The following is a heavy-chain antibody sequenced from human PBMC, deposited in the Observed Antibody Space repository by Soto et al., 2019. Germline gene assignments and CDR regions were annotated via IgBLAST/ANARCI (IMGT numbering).Heavy chain of an antibody. CDR1: GFTFSNAW. Sequence: GGSLRLSCAASGFTFSNAWMSWVRQAPGKGLEWVGRIKSKTDGGTTDYAAPVKGRFTISRDDSKNTLYLQMNSLKTEDTAVYYCTTDPHYDYTPPDYWGQGTLVTVSS. J-gene: IGHJ4*02. V-gene: IGHV3-15*01. CDR3: TTDPHYDYTPPDY. CDR2: IKSKTDGGTT. D-gene: IGHD3-16*01.